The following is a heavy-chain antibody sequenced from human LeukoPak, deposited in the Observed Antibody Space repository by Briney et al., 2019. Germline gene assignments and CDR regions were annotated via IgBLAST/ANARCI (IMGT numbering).Heavy chain of an antibody. D-gene: IGHD1-14*01. CDR3: VRGKKPGWDMSYFDY. CDR1: RFNFNRFV. Sequence: GGSLRLSCAASRFNFNRFVMGWVRQPPGKGREWGSSISTSSGYIFYADSLKGRVTISRDNAKNSLYLQMNSLRAEDTAVYYCVRGKKPGWDMSYFDYWGQGILVTVSS. J-gene: IGHJ4*02. CDR2: ISTSSGYI. V-gene: IGHV3-21*06.